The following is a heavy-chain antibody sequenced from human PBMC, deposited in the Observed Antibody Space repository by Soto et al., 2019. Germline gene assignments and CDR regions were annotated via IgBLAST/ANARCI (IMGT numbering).Heavy chain of an antibody. CDR3: ARDLTGIAARPLFWFDP. CDR2: IYYSGST. CDR1: GGSISSGGYY. J-gene: IGHJ5*02. D-gene: IGHD6-6*01. Sequence: SETLSLTCAVCGGSISSGGYYWSWIRQHPGKGLEWIGYIYYSGSTYYNPSLKSRVTISVDTSKNQFSLKLSSVTAADTAVYYCARDLTGIAARPLFWFDPWGQGTLVTVSS. V-gene: IGHV4-31*11.